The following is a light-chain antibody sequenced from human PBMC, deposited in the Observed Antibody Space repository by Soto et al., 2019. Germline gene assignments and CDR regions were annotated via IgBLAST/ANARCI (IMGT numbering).Light chain of an antibody. CDR2: QMS. J-gene: IGKJ2*01. Sequence: DIVMTQTPLSSPVTLGHPASISCTSSQTLVHSDGNTYLSWLPQRPGQPPRLLIYQMSRRFSHVPDRLIGTGAGTDFTLAPIRVEAEDVGVYYCMQGTLFAHTFGLGTKLEIK. V-gene: IGKV2-24*01. CDR3: MQGTLFAHT. CDR1: QTLVHSDGNTY.